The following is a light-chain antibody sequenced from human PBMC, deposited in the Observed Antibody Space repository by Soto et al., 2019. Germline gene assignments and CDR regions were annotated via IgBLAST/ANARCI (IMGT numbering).Light chain of an antibody. Sequence: EIVLTQSPGTLSLSPGERATLSCRASQSISSSYLAWYQQKPGQAPRLPIYAAISSATGSPDRFGGSGSGTDFTLTISRLEPEDFAVYYCQQYGSSSYTFGQGTQLEIK. CDR1: QSISSSY. CDR3: QQYGSSSYT. J-gene: IGKJ2*01. CDR2: AAI. V-gene: IGKV3-20*01.